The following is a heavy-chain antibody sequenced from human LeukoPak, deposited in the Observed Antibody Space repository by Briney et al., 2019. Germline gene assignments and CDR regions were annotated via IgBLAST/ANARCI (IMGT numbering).Heavy chain of an antibody. Sequence: PGGSLRLSCAASGFTFSSYGMHWIRQAPGKGLEWVSVIYSGGSTYYADSVKGRFTISRDNSKNTLYLQMNSLRAEDTAVYYCARGALEQQLVDAFDIWGQGTMVTVSS. J-gene: IGHJ3*02. V-gene: IGHV3-66*01. CDR2: IYSGGST. CDR1: GFTFSSYG. CDR3: ARGALEQQLVDAFDI. D-gene: IGHD6-13*01.